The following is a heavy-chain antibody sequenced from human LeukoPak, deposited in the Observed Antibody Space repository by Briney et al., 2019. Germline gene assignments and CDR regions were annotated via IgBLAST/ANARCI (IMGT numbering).Heavy chain of an antibody. V-gene: IGHV4-61*09. CDR3: ARTMVRGVIGN. Sequence: SETLSLTCTVSGGSISSGSYSWSWIRQPAGKGLEWIGHIYTSGSTNYNPSLKSRVTISVDTSKNQFSLKLSSVTAADTAVYYCARTMVRGVIGNWGQGTLVTVSS. J-gene: IGHJ4*02. CDR1: GGSISSGSYS. D-gene: IGHD3-10*01. CDR2: IYTSGST.